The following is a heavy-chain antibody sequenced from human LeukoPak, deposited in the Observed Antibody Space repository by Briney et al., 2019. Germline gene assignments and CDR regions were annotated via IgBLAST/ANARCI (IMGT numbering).Heavy chain of an antibody. CDR1: GGSFSGYY. CDR2: INHSGST. D-gene: IGHD3-3*01. V-gene: IGHV4-34*01. J-gene: IGHJ4*02. CDR3: ARDDDFWSGHYFDY. Sequence: SETLSLTCAVYGGSFSGYYWSWIRQPPGKGLEWIGEINHSGSTNYNPSLKSRVTMSVDTSKNQFSLKLSSVTAADTAVYYCARDDDFWSGHYFDYWGQGTLVTVSS.